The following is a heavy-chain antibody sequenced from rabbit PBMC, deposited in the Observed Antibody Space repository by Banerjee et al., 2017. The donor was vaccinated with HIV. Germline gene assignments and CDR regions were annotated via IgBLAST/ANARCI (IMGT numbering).Heavy chain of an antibody. Sequence: QSLEESGGDLVKPGASLTLTCTASGFSFSSGYWICWVRQAPGKGLEWIACIYAGFSGSTYYASWAKGRFTISKTSSTTVTPQMTSLTAADTATYFCARRGAGAAGDNYATGDAFDPWGPGTLVTVS. CDR2: IYAGFSGST. D-gene: IGHD6-1*01. CDR1: GFSFSSGYW. J-gene: IGHJ2*01. CDR3: ARRGAGAAGDNYATGDAFDP. V-gene: IGHV1S40*01.